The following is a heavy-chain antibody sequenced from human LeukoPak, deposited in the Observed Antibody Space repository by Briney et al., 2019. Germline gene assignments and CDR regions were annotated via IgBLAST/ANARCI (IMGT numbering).Heavy chain of an antibody. CDR2: IRCDGSNK. CDR1: GFTFSSYG. Sequence: GGSLRLSCAASGFTFSSYGMHWVRQAPGKGLEWVAFIRCDGSNKYYADSVKGRFTISRDNSKNTLYLQMNSLRAEDTAVYYCARGTMITFGGVIDDYWGQGTLVTVSS. CDR3: ARGTMITFGGVIDDY. J-gene: IGHJ4*02. D-gene: IGHD3-16*02. V-gene: IGHV3-30*02.